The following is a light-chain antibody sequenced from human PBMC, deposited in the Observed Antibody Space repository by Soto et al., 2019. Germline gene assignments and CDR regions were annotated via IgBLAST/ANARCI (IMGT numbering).Light chain of an antibody. V-gene: IGLV3-1*01. CDR2: QDT. Sequence: SYELTQPPSVSVSPGQTASVTCSGDKLGDKHTCWYQQRPGQSPVLVIYQDTKRPSGIPERFSGSNSGNTATLTISGTQAMDEADYYCQAWDSSTGVFGTGTQLTVL. CDR1: KLGDKH. CDR3: QAWDSSTGV. J-gene: IGLJ1*01.